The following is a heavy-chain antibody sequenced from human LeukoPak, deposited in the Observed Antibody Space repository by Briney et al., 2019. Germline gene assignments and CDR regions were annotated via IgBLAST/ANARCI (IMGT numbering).Heavy chain of an antibody. CDR1: GGSISSSSNY. CDR2: IYYSGST. D-gene: IGHD2-2*01. J-gene: IGHJ5*02. CDR3: ARHHAGLYCSSTSCLNWFDP. V-gene: IGHV4-39*01. Sequence: PSETLSLTCTVSGGSISSSSNYWGWIRQPPGKWLEWIGSIYYSGSTYYNPSLKSRVAISVDTSKNQFSLKLSSVTAADTAVYYCARHHAGLYCSSTSCLNWFDPWGQGTLVTVSS.